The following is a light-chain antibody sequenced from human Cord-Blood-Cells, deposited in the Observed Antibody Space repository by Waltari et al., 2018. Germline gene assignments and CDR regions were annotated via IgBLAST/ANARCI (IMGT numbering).Light chain of an antibody. CDR3: QQYGSSPPLT. CDR2: GAS. Sequence: EIVLTQSPGTLSLSPGERATLPCRASQSVSSSYLAWYQQKPGQAPRLLIYGASSRAAGIPDRFSGSGSGTDFTLTISRLVPEDFAVYYCQQYGSSPPLTFGGGTKVEIK. J-gene: IGKJ4*01. CDR1: QSVSSSY. V-gene: IGKV3-20*01.